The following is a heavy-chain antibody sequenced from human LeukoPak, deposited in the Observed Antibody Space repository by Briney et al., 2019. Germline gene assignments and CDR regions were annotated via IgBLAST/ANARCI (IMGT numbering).Heavy chain of an antibody. D-gene: IGHD2-21*01. CDR2: INSSGGST. CDR3: ARGLGHMVAKTHDFYYYGMDV. CDR1: GYTFTSYY. Sequence: ASVKVSCKASGYTFTSYYIHWARQAPGQGLEWMGIINSSGGSTTYAQKFQGRVTMTRDTSTSRVYMELSSLRSEDTAVYYCARGLGHMVAKTHDFYYYGMDVWGQGTTVTVSS. V-gene: IGHV1-46*01. J-gene: IGHJ6*02.